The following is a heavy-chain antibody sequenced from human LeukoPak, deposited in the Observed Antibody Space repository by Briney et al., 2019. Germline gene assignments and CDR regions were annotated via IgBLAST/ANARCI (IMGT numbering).Heavy chain of an antibody. V-gene: IGHV3-23*01. J-gene: IGHJ4*02. CDR3: AKGYSGSYRSYFDY. CDR2: VGGNGGST. CDR1: GFTFTTHA. Sequence: GSLRLSCAASGFTFTTHAMSWVRQAPGKGLEWGSTVGGNGGSTYYADSVKGRFTISRDNPKNTLYLQMNTLRAEDTAVYYCAKGYSGSYRSYFDYWGQGSLVTVSS. D-gene: IGHD1-26*01.